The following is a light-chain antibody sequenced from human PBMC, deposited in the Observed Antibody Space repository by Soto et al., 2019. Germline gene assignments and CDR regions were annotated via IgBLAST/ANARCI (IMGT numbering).Light chain of an antibody. CDR2: KAS. CDR3: QQHNIYSET. J-gene: IGKJ1*01. Sequence: DIQMTQSPSTLSASVGDRVTITCRASQSISSWLAWYQQKPGKAPKLLIYKASTLESGVPSRFSGSGSGTEFTLTISSLHPDDFAPYYCQQHNIYSETFGQGTKVEAK. CDR1: QSISSW. V-gene: IGKV1-5*03.